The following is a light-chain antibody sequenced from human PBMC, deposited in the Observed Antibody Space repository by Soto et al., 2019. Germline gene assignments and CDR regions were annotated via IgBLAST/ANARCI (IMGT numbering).Light chain of an antibody. J-gene: IGKJ5*01. V-gene: IGKV3-20*01. Sequence: EIVLTQSPGTLSLSPGERATLSCRAIQSVSSSRLAWYQQKPGQAPRLLIYGASSRAAGIPDRFSGSGSGTDFSLTIIRLEPEDFAVYYCQKYGTSPQNFGQGTRLEIK. CDR1: QSVSSSR. CDR3: QKYGTSPQN. CDR2: GAS.